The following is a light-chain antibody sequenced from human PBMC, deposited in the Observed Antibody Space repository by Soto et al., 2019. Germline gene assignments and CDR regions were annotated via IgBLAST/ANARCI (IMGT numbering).Light chain of an antibody. CDR2: DVS. CDR3: SSSTSRSTYV. J-gene: IGLJ1*01. V-gene: IGLV2-14*03. CDR1: NSDVGGYNY. Sequence: QSVLTQPASVSGSPGQSITISCPGNNSDVGGYNYVSWYQQHPGKAPKLMIYDVSNRPSGVSNRFSGSKSGNTASLTISGLQAEDEADYYCSSSTSRSTYVFGSGTKVTVL.